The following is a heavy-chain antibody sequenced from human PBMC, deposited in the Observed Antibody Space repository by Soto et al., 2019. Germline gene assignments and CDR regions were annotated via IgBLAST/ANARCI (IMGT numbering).Heavy chain of an antibody. CDR3: ARDRGYPDSFDI. CDR2: INGDGNTI. D-gene: IGHD3-10*01. V-gene: IGHV3-74*01. J-gene: IGHJ3*02. Sequence: PGGSLRLSCAASGFNFGPFWMHWVRQAPGKGLVWVSHINGDGNTIVSADSVRGRFTISRDNAKSTLFLQMNSLRVEDTAVYYCARDRGYPDSFDIWGQGTMVTVSS. CDR1: GFNFGPFW.